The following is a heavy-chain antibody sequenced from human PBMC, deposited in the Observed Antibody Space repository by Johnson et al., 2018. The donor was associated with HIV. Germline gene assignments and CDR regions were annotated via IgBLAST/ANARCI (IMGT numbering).Heavy chain of an antibody. Sequence: VQLLESGGGVVQPGRSLRLSCAASGFSFSNYAMDWVRQAPGKGLEWVSVIYSRGGSYYVDSVRGRFTISRDNSKRMLYLQMDSLTAEDTAVYYCATYNFWSSYAFDIWGQGTTVTVSS. J-gene: IGHJ3*02. V-gene: IGHV3-66*01. CDR2: IYSRGGS. CDR3: ATYNFWSSYAFDI. D-gene: IGHD3-3*01. CDR1: GFSFSNYA.